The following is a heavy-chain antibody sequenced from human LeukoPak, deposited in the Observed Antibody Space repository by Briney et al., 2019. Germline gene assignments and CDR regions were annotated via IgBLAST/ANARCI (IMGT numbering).Heavy chain of an antibody. Sequence: PSRSLRLSCAASGFTLSSYCMRWVRQAPGKGLEGGAVIWYDGSNKYYADSVKGRFTISRDNSKNTLYLQMNSLRAEDTAVYYCASSNSSGWLDYWGQGTLVTVSS. CDR2: IWYDGSNK. V-gene: IGHV3-33*08. CDR1: GFTLSSYC. J-gene: IGHJ4*02. CDR3: ASSNSSGWLDY. D-gene: IGHD6-19*01.